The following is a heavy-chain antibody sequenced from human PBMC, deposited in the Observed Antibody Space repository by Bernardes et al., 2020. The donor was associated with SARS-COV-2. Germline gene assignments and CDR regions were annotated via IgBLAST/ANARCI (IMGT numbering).Heavy chain of an antibody. CDR2: IYYSGST. CDR1: GGSISSSSYY. CDR3: ARDTAAGTSYFDY. V-gene: IGHV4-39*02. J-gene: IGHJ4*02. D-gene: IGHD6-13*01. Sequence: SETLSLTCTVSGGSISSSSYYWGWIRQPPGKGLEWIGSIYYSGSTYYNPSLKSRVTISVDTSKNQFSLKLSSVTAADTAVYYCARDTAAGTSYFDYWGQGTLVTVSP.